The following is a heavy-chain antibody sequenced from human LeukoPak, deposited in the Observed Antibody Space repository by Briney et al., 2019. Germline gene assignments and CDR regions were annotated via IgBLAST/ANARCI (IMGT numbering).Heavy chain of an antibody. J-gene: IGHJ1*01. Sequence: SETLSLTCTVSGGSISSYYWSWIRQPAGKGLEWIGRIYTSGSTNYNPSLKSRVTMSVDTSKNQFSLKLSSVTAADTAVYYCVGYYYDSSGSYFAEYFQHWGQGTLVTVSS. CDR1: GGSISSYY. CDR2: IYTSGST. V-gene: IGHV4-4*07. CDR3: VGYYYDSSGSYFAEYFQH. D-gene: IGHD3-22*01.